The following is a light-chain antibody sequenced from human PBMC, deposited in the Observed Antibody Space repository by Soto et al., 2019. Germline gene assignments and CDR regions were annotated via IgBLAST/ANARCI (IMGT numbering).Light chain of an antibody. CDR2: EAS. CDR3: QQGSTWPWT. J-gene: IGKJ1*01. CDR1: QSVSSS. Sequence: EIVLTQSPATMSLSPGDRATLSCRASQSVSSSLAWYQQKLGQAPRLLIYEASDRATGIPARFSGSGSGTDFTLIISSLEPEDFAVYYCQQGSTWPWTFGQGTKVEIK. V-gene: IGKV3-11*01.